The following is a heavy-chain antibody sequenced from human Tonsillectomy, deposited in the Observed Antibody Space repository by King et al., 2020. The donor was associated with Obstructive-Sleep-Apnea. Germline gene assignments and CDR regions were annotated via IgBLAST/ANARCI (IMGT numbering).Heavy chain of an antibody. CDR2: ISSRSTYI. D-gene: IGHD6-19*01. CDR1: GFTFSSYS. V-gene: IGHV3-21*01. Sequence: AQLVQSGGGLVKPGGSLRLSCAASGFTFSSYSMNWVRQAPGKGLEWVSSISSRSTYIYYADSMKGRFTISRDNAKNSLFLQMNSLRAEDTAVYYCARDAVAGACDYWGQGTLVTVSS. CDR3: ARDAVAGACDY. J-gene: IGHJ4*02.